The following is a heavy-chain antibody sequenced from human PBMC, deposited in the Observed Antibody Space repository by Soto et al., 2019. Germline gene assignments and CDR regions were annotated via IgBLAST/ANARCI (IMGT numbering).Heavy chain of an antibody. CDR3: AGSFFGSGSFRPLAY. Sequence: GGSLRLSCAASGFPFGTYAMSWVRQAPGKGLDWVSTISASGPTTYYADSVKGRFAISRDNSKSTVSLQMDSLRAEDTAVYYCAGSFFGSGSFRPLAYWGQGTLVTVSS. J-gene: IGHJ4*02. D-gene: IGHD3-10*01. CDR1: GFPFGTYA. CDR2: ISASGPTT. V-gene: IGHV3-23*01.